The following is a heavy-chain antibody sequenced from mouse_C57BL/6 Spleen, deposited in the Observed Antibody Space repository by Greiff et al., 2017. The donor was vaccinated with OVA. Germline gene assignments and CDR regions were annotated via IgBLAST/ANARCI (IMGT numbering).Heavy chain of an antibody. J-gene: IGHJ3*01. D-gene: IGHD4-1*02. V-gene: IGHV1-15*01. CDR1: GYTFTDYE. CDR3: TRTNWDSFAY. CDR2: IDPETGGT. Sequence: LVESGAELVRPGASVTLSCKASGYTFTDYEMHWVKQTPVHGLEWIGAIDPETGGTAYNQKFKGKAILTADKSSSTAYMELRSLTSEDSAVYYCTRTNWDSFAYWGQGTLVTVSA.